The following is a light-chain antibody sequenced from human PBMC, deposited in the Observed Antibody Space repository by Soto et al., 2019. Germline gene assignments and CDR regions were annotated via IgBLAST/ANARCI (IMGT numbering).Light chain of an antibody. Sequence: EIVLTQSPATLSLSPGERVTLSCRASQSVSSYLAWYQQKPGQAPRLLIYDASNRATGIAVRFSGSGSGTDFTLTISTLEPEDFAVYYCQQRSSWPLTFGGGTKVEIK. CDR2: DAS. V-gene: IGKV3-11*01. CDR1: QSVSSY. J-gene: IGKJ4*01. CDR3: QQRSSWPLT.